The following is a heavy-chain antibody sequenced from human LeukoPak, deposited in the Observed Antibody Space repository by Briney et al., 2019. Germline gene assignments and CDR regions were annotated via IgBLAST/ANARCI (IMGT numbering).Heavy chain of an antibody. V-gene: IGHV3-66*01. CDR3: ASLWFGEFYFDY. CDR1: GFTFDDYG. J-gene: IGHJ4*02. Sequence: GGSLRLSCAASGFTFDDYGMSWVRQAPGKGLEWVSVIYSGGSTYCADSVKGRFTISRDNSKNTLYLQMNSLRAEDTAVYYCASLWFGEFYFDYWGQGTLVTVSS. CDR2: IYSGGST. D-gene: IGHD3-10*01.